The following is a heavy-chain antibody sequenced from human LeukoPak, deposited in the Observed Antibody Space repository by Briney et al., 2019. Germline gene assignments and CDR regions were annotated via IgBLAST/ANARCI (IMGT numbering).Heavy chain of an antibody. D-gene: IGHD6-13*01. V-gene: IGHV3-30*18. CDR2: ISNDGNDK. CDR1: GFTFSNYG. CDR3: AKDLRGQQLVYYFDY. J-gene: IGHJ4*02. Sequence: QPGRSLRLSCAASGFTFSNYGMHWVRQTPGEGLEWVALISNDGNDKYYADSVKGRFTISRDNSKNTLYLQMNSLGAEDTAVYYCAKDLRGQQLVYYFDYWGQGTLVTVSS.